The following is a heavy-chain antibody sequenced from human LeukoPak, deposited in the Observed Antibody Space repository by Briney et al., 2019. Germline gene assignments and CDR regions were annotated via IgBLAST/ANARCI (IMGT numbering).Heavy chain of an antibody. CDR2: IIPILGIA. CDR1: GGTFSSYA. V-gene: IGHV1-69*04. Sequence: ASVKVSCKASGGTFSSYAIGWVRQAPGQGLEWMGRIIPILGIANYAQKFQGRVTITADKSTSTAYMELSSLRSEDTAVYYCARAFRGYSYGYVDRPNDYWGQGTLVTVSS. D-gene: IGHD5-18*01. CDR3: ARAFRGYSYGYVDRPNDY. J-gene: IGHJ4*02.